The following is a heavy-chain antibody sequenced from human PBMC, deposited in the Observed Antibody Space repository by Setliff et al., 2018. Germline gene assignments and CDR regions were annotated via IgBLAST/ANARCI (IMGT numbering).Heavy chain of an antibody. V-gene: IGHV4-38-2*02. CDR1: GYSISSGYY. Sequence: PSETLSLTCTVSGYSISSGYYWGWIRQPPGKGLEWIGSIYHSGSTYYNPSPKSRVTISVDMSKNQFSLKLNSVTAADTAVYYCARELDYWGQGTLVTVSS. J-gene: IGHJ4*02. CDR3: ARELDY. CDR2: IYHSGST.